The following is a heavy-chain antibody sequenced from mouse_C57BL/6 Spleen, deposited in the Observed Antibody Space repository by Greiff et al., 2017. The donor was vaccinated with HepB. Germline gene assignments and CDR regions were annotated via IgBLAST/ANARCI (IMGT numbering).Heavy chain of an antibody. V-gene: IGHV5-16*01. Sequence: VQLLEPEAGLVQPGSSMKLSCTASGFTFSNYCMPWVRQVPEKGLEWVANIDHDGSSTYYLDTFKSRSTFSRDNANNTLYLQMSSLRSEDAAAYYCSRGRRPHESGAVDYWGQGTSVTVSS. CDR1: GFTFSNYC. D-gene: IGHD6-1*01. CDR3: SRGRRPHESGAVDY. CDR2: IDHDGSST. J-gene: IGHJ4*01.